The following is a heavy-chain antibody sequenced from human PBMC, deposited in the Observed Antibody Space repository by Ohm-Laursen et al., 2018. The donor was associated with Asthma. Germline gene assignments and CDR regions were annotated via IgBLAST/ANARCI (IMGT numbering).Heavy chain of an antibody. Sequence: RSLRLSCTASGFTFSSYGMHWVRQAPGKGLEWVAVIWYDGSNKYYADSVKGRFTISRDNSKNTLYLQMNSLRAEDTAVYYCARDYYDSSGYFNEGGMDVWGQGTTVTVSS. J-gene: IGHJ6*02. CDR1: GFTFSSYG. V-gene: IGHV3-33*01. CDR2: IWYDGSNK. D-gene: IGHD3-22*01. CDR3: ARDYYDSSGYFNEGGMDV.